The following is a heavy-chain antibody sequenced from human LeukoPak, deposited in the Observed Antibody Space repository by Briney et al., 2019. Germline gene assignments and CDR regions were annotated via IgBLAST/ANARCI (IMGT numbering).Heavy chain of an antibody. CDR1: GYSISSGYY. D-gene: IGHD6-19*01. CDR3: ARHSSGWGAPLGY. J-gene: IGHJ4*02. V-gene: IGHV4-38-2*02. CDR2: INHSGST. Sequence: SETLSLTCTVSGYSISSGYYWSWIRQPPGKGLEWIGEINHSGSTNYNPSLKSRVTISVDTSKNQFSLKLSSVTAADTAVYYCARHSSGWGAPLGYWGQGTLVTVSS.